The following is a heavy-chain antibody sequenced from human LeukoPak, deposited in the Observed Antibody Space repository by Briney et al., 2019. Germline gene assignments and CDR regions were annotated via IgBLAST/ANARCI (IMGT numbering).Heavy chain of an antibody. J-gene: IGHJ4*02. CDR2: IYTSGST. CDR1: GGSISSGSYY. V-gene: IGHV4-61*02. Sequence: SETLSLTCTVSGGSISSGSYYWSWIRQPPGKGLEFIGRIYTSGSTNYNPSLKSRVTISVDTSKNQFSLKLSSVTAADTAVYYCARGSRGFDYWGQGTLVTVSS. CDR3: ARGSRGFDY.